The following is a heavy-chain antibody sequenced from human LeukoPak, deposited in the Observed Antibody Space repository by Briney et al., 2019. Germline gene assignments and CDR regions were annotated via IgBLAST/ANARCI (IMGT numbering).Heavy chain of an antibody. Sequence: GGPLRLSCAASGFTFSNYAMSWVRQAPEKGLEWVSAISGSVGTTYYADSVKGRFTISRDNSKNTLYLQMNSLRAEDTAVYFCARAISGYNYGLDYWGQGTLVTVSS. CDR2: ISGSVGTT. CDR1: GFTFSNYA. V-gene: IGHV3-23*01. CDR3: ARAISGYNYGLDY. D-gene: IGHD5-18*01. J-gene: IGHJ4*02.